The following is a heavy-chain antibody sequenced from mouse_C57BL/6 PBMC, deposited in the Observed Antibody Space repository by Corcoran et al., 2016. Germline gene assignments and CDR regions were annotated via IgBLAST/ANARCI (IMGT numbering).Heavy chain of an antibody. D-gene: IGHD2-5*01. J-gene: IGHJ3*01. Sequence: EVQLQQSGPVLVKPGASVKMSCKASGYTFTDYYMNWVKQSHGKSLEWIGVINPYNGGTSYNQKFKGKATLTVDKSSSTAYMELNSLTSEDSAVYYCAPYSNYVFAYWGQGTLVTVSA. V-gene: IGHV1-19*01. CDR3: APYSNYVFAY. CDR2: INPYNGGT. CDR1: GYTFTDYY.